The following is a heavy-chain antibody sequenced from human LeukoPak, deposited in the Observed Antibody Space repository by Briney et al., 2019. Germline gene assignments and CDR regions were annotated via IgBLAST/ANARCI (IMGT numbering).Heavy chain of an antibody. CDR3: ARGSSSWYPRSLVY. D-gene: IGHD6-13*01. Sequence: SGGSLRLSCAASGFTFSSYEMNWVRQAPGKGLEWVSYISSSGSTIYYADSVKGRFTISRDNAKNSLYLQMNSLRAEDTAVYYCARGSSSWYPRSLVYWGQGTLVTVSS. CDR1: GFTFSSYE. CDR2: ISSSGSTI. V-gene: IGHV3-48*03. J-gene: IGHJ4*02.